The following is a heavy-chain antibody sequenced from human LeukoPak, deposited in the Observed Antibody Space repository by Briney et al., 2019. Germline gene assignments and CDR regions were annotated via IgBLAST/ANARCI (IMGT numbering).Heavy chain of an antibody. Sequence: ASVKGSCKASGYTFTGYYMHWVRQAPGQGLEWMGWINPNSGGTNYAQKFQGRVTMTRDTSISTAYMELSRLRSDDTAVYYCARGGGVIVPADENYYGMDVWGQGTTVTVSS. J-gene: IGHJ6*02. D-gene: IGHD2-2*01. V-gene: IGHV1-2*02. CDR2: INPNSGGT. CDR3: ARGGGVIVPADENYYGMDV. CDR1: GYTFTGYY.